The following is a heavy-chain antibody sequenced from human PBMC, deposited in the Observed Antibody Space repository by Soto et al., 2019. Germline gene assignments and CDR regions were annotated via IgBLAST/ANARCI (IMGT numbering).Heavy chain of an antibody. J-gene: IGHJ6*02. CDR1: GFTFSTYW. CDR2: ISTSGGYK. Sequence: EVQLVESGGGLVQPGGSLRLSCAASGFTFSTYWMHWVRQVPGKGPVWVSFISTSGGYKYYADSVRGRFTISRDNAKKSVYLEMNSLTADDTAVYYCAGERSALPGARDAMDVWGQGTTVTVSS. V-gene: IGHV3-21*02. D-gene: IGHD1-26*01. CDR3: AGERSALPGARDAMDV.